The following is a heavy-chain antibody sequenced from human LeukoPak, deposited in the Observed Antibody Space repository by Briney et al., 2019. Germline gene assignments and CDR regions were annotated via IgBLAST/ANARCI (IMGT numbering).Heavy chain of an antibody. V-gene: IGHV3-21*06. CDR1: GFSFTSYA. CDR2: ITTGSSYI. CDR3: ARVEATTARSYYYYYMDV. D-gene: IGHD1-1*01. Sequence: PGGSLRLSCSASGFSFTSYAMNWVRQAPGKGLEWVSSITTGSSYIYYADSVRGRFSVSRDNAKNSLYLGMNSLRAEDTAVYYCARVEATTARSYYYYYMDVWGKGTTVTVSS. J-gene: IGHJ6*03.